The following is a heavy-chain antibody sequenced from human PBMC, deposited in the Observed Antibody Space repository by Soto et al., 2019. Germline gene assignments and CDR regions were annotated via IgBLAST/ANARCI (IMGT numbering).Heavy chain of an antibody. CDR1: GYIFTSNW. CDR2: IFPGDSDT. J-gene: IGHJ4*02. CDR3: ERQDSRGYAY. D-gene: IGHD5-12*01. V-gene: IGHV5-51*01. Sequence: GESLKISCKGSGYIFTSNWIAWVRQMPGKGLEWMGIIFPGDSDTTYSPSFQGQVTISADKSISTTYLQWSGLKASDTAMYYCERQDSRGYAYWGQGTVVTVSS.